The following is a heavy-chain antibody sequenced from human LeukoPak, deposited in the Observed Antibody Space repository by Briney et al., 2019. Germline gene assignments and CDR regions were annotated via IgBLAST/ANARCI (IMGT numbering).Heavy chain of an antibody. Sequence: GESLKISCQGSGDNFNRHWIGWVRQMPGKGLEWMGIIYLGDSDTRYSPSFQGQITISADKSISTAYLQWSSLKASDTAIYYCARHSSYTSGWPFDYWGQGTLVTVSS. D-gene: IGHD6-19*01. V-gene: IGHV5-51*01. CDR2: IYLGDSDT. CDR1: GDNFNRHW. J-gene: IGHJ4*02. CDR3: ARHSSYTSGWPFDY.